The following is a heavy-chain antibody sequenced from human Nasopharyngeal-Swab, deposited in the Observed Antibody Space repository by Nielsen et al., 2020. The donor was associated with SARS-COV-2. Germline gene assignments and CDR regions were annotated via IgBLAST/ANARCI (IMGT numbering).Heavy chain of an antibody. D-gene: IGHD6-19*01. CDR2: MNPNSGNT. V-gene: IGHV1-8*01. Sequence: WVRQAPGQGLEWMGWMNPNSGNTGYAQKFRGRVTMTRNTSISTAYMELSSLRSEDTAVYYCARGLYSSGFSYYYYGMDVWGQGTTVTVSS. CDR3: ARGLYSSGFSYYYYGMDV. J-gene: IGHJ6*02.